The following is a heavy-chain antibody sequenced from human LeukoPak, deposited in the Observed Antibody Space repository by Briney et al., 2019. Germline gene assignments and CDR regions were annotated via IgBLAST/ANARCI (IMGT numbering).Heavy chain of an antibody. J-gene: IGHJ3*02. CDR2: IYYSGSP. CDR1: GYSISSGFY. V-gene: IGHV4-59*08. Sequence: PSETLSLTCNVSGYSISSGFYWGWIRQPPRKGLEWIGYIYYSGSPRYSPSLKSRVTISVDTSKNQFSLKVTSVTAADTAVYYCARHFFVGSEDAFDIWGQGTMVTVSS. D-gene: IGHD6-25*01. CDR3: ARHFFVGSEDAFDI.